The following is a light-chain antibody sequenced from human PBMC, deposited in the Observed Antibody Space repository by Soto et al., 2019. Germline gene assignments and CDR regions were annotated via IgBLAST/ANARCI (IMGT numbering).Light chain of an antibody. CDR3: CSYAGSYTYV. Sequence: QSVLTQPRSVSGPPGQSATISSLGTSGVVGGYNYVSWYQQHPGRAPKVMIYDASKRPSGVPDRFSGSKSGNTASLTISGLQAEDEADYYCCSYAGSYTYVFGTGTKVTVL. V-gene: IGLV2-11*01. CDR2: DAS. J-gene: IGLJ1*01. CDR1: SGVVGGYNY.